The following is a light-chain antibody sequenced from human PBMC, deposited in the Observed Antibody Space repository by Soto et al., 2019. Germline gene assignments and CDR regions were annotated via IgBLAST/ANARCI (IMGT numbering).Light chain of an antibody. J-gene: IGKJ1*01. CDR2: ASS. Sequence: EILMTQSPFTLSLSPGETATLSCGASQSVGTKIAWYQQKPGQAPRLLIFASSSRDSGIPARFSGSGSGTEFTLTISSLQSEDFAAYYCLQYNDWPWTFGQGTKV. CDR1: QSVGTK. CDR3: LQYNDWPWT. V-gene: IGKV3-15*01.